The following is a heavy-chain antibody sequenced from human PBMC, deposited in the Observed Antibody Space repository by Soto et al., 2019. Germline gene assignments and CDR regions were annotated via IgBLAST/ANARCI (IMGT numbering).Heavy chain of an antibody. CDR3: AREGSSWDDWYFDL. CDR1: GFSVSNNY. Sequence: EVQLVESGGGLIQPGGSLRLSCAASGFSVSNNYMTWVRQAPGRGLEWVSVIHSGGITYYADSVKGRFTISRDNSKNTVYLQMNILGAEDTAVYYCAREGSSWDDWYFDLWGRGTLVTVSS. CDR2: IHSGGIT. J-gene: IGHJ2*01. D-gene: IGHD6-13*01. V-gene: IGHV3-53*01.